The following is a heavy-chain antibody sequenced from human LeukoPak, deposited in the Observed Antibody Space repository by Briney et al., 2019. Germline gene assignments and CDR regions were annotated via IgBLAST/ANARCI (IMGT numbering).Heavy chain of an antibody. Sequence: PGGSLRLSCAASGFTFSSYAMHWVRQAPGKGLEWVAVISYDGSNKYYADSVKGRFTISRDNSKNTLYLQMNSLRAEDTAVYYCARVGYCGGDCYPPYYYYGMDVWGQGTTVTVSS. V-gene: IGHV3-30-3*01. D-gene: IGHD2-21*02. CDR2: ISYDGSNK. CDR3: ARVGYCGGDCYPPYYYYGMDV. J-gene: IGHJ6*02. CDR1: GFTFSSYA.